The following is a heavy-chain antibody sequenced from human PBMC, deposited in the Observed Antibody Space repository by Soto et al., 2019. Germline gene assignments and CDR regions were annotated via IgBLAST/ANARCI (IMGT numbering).Heavy chain of an antibody. CDR1: GFTFSSYG. CDR3: AREVRRFFGVTDVGYMEV. J-gene: IGHJ6*03. CDR2: IWYDGSNK. V-gene: IGHV3-33*01. D-gene: IGHD3-3*01. Sequence: GGSLRLSCAASGFTFSSYGMHWVRQAPGKGLEWVAVIWYDGSNKYYADSVKGRFTISRDNAKNSLYLQMNSLRAEDTAVYYCAREVRRFFGVTDVGYMEVWGKGTMVTVSS.